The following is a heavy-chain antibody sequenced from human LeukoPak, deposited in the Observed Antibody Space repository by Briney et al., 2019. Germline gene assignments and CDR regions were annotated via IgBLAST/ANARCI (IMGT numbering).Heavy chain of an antibody. CDR3: AKGPLYSSSHVSGLYYMDV. V-gene: IGHV3-23*01. CDR1: GVTFRIYG. Sequence: PGGSLRLSCAASGVTFRIYGMSWVRQAPGKGLEWVSGISESGGSTFYADSVKGRFTVSRDNAKNSLYLQMNSLRAEDTALYYCAKGPLYSSSHVSGLYYMDVWGKGTTVTISS. D-gene: IGHD6-13*01. J-gene: IGHJ6*03. CDR2: ISESGGST.